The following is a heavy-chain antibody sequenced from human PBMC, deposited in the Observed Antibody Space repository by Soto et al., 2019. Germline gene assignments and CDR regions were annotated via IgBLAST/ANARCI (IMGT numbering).Heavy chain of an antibody. CDR1: GFTFSGSA. CDR2: IRSKANSYAT. J-gene: IGHJ6*03. Sequence: GGSLRLSCAASGFTFSGSAMHWVRQASGKGLEWVGRIRSKANSYATAYAASVKGRFTISRDDSKNTAYLQMNSLKTEDTAVYYCTIPYCSSTSCYGKTYYYYYYMDVWGKGTTVTVSS. V-gene: IGHV3-73*01. CDR3: TIPYCSSTSCYGKTYYYYYYMDV. D-gene: IGHD2-2*01.